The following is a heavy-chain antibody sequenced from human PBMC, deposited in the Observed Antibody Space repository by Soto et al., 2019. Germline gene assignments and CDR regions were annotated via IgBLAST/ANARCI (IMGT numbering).Heavy chain of an antibody. CDR1: GGSISSGGYY. CDR3: ARGAYYDFWSGYHHNWFDP. D-gene: IGHD3-3*01. V-gene: IGHV4-31*03. J-gene: IGHJ5*02. Sequence: QVQLQESGPGLVKPSQTLSLTCTVSGGSISSGGYYWSWIRQHPGKGLEWIGYIYYSGSTYYNPSLKSRVTISVDTSKNQFSLKLSSVTAADTAVYYCARGAYYDFWSGYHHNWFDPWGQGTLVTVSS. CDR2: IYYSGST.